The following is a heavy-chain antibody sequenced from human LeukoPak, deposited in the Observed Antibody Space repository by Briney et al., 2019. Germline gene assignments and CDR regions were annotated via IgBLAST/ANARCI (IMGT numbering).Heavy chain of an antibody. J-gene: IGHJ6*02. Sequence: ASVKVSCKASGYTFTSYGISWVRQAPGQGLEWMGWISAYSGNTNYVQKFQGRVTMTTDTSTNIADMELRSLRSDDTAVYYCARDDREQWLPPNGMDVWGQGTTVIVSS. CDR1: GYTFTSYG. CDR2: ISAYSGNT. V-gene: IGHV1-18*01. CDR3: ARDDREQWLPPNGMDV. D-gene: IGHD6-19*01.